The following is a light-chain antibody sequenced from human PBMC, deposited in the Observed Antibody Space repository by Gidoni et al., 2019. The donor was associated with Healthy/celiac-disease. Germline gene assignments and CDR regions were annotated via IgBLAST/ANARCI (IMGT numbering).Light chain of an antibody. CDR1: QSVSSSY. Sequence: EIVLTQSPGTLSLSPGERATLSCRASQSVSSSYLAWYQQKPGQAPRLLIYGASSGSGTDFTLTISRLEPEDFAVYYCQQYGSSTETFGQGTKVEIK. J-gene: IGKJ1*01. CDR3: QQYGSSTET. CDR2: GAS. V-gene: IGKV3-20*01.